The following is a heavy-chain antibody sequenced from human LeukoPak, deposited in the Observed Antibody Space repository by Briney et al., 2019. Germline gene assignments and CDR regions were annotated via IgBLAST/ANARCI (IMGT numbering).Heavy chain of an antibody. J-gene: IGHJ1*01. CDR2: VNTDGRDT. Sequence: PGGSLRLSCAASGFNFKNYWMTWIRQLPGRGLEWVANVNTDGRDTYYLDSVRGRFTIFRDNARNSLYLQMSGLRDDDTAVYYCVRELVVGVVKYFDHWGRGTLVTVSS. V-gene: IGHV3-7*01. CDR1: GFNFKNYW. CDR3: VRELVVGVVKYFDH. D-gene: IGHD3-3*01.